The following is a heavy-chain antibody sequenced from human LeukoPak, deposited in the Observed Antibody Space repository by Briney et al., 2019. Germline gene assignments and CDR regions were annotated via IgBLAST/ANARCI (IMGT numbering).Heavy chain of an antibody. J-gene: IGHJ4*02. D-gene: IGHD4-17*01. CDR2: ISYDGTNK. CDR1: GFTFSSYA. Sequence: PGRSLRLSCAASGFTFSSYAMHWVRQAPGEGLEWVTLISYDGTNKYNAASVKGRLTISRDTSKNTLYLQMNSLRAEDTAVYYCAKSTVTIDYWGQGTLVTVSS. CDR3: AKSTVTIDY. V-gene: IGHV3-30-3*02.